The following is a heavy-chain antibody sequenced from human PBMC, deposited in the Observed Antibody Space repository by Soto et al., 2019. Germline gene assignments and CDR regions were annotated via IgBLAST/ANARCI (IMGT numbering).Heavy chain of an antibody. V-gene: IGHV3-74*01. J-gene: IGHJ4*01. CDR1: GFTFSSYW. D-gene: IGHD2-8*01. Sequence: EVQLVESGGGIVQPGGSLRLSCAASGFTFSSYWMHWVRQAPGKGLVWVSRINSDGSRTSYADSAKGRFTIARDNAKNTVDLQMNCLRSEDTAVYYWARGDGDHCDGNGNLDGHWGHGTLVTVSS. CDR2: INSDGSRT. CDR3: ARGDGDHCDGNGNLDGH.